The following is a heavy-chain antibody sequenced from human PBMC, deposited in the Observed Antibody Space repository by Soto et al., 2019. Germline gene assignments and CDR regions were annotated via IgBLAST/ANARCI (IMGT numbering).Heavy chain of an antibody. CDR3: ARDTRDPYSTSMDV. D-gene: IGHD6-13*01. CDR1: GYTFTGYY. V-gene: IGHV1-2*04. CDR2: INPNSGGT. J-gene: IGHJ6*02. Sequence: ASVKVSCKASGYTFTGYYMHWVRQAPGQGLEWMGWINPNSGGTNYAQKFQGWVTMTRDTSISTAYMELSRLRSDDTAVYYCARDTRDPYSTSMDVWGQGTTVTVSS.